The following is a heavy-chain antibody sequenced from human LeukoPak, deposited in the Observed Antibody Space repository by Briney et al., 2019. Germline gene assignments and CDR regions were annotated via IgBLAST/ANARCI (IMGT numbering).Heavy chain of an antibody. V-gene: IGHV1-69*01. CDR2: IIPIFGTA. D-gene: IGHD3-3*01. J-gene: IGHJ3*02. CDR1: GGTFSSYA. CDR3: ARGVDDFWKEGAFDI. Sequence: SVKVSCKASGGTFSSYAISWVRQAPGQGLEWMGGIIPIFGTANCAQKFQGRVTITADESTSTAYMELSSLRSEDTAVYYCARGVDDFWKEGAFDIWGQGTMVTVSS.